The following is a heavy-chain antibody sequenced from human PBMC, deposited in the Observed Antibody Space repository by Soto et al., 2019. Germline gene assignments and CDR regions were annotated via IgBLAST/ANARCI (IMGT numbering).Heavy chain of an antibody. CDR3: AIGRRKQLVVQDWFDP. J-gene: IGHJ5*02. CDR2: IIPIFGTA. V-gene: IGHV1-69*12. Sequence: QVQLVQSGAEVKKPGSSVKVSCKASGGTFSSYAISWVRQAPGQGLEWMGGIIPIFGTANYAQKFQGRVTIHADESASTAYMELSSLRSEDTAVYYCAIGRRKQLVVQDWFDPWGQGTLVTVSS. D-gene: IGHD6-6*01. CDR1: GGTFSSYA.